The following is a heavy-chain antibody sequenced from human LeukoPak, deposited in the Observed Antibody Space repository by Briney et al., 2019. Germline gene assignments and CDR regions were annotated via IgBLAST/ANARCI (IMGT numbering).Heavy chain of an antibody. Sequence: SGGSLRLSCAASGFTFSSYAMSWVRQAPGKGLEWVSAISGSGGSTYHADSVKGRFTISRDNSKNTLYLQMNSLRAEDTAVYYCAKDHGMVRGVITSFDYWGQGTLVTVPS. J-gene: IGHJ4*02. D-gene: IGHD3-10*01. CDR1: GFTFSSYA. CDR2: ISGSGGST. V-gene: IGHV3-23*01. CDR3: AKDHGMVRGVITSFDY.